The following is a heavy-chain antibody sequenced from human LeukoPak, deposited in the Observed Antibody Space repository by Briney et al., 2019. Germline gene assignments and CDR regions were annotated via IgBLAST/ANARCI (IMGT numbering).Heavy chain of an antibody. V-gene: IGHV3-23*01. CDR1: GFTFSNAW. CDR3: AKDLSRPRPYYFDY. J-gene: IGHJ4*02. CDR2: ISGSGGST. Sequence: GGSLRLSCAASGFTFSNAWMSWVRQAPGKGLEWVSAISGSGGSTYYADSVKGRFTISRDNSKNTLYLQMNSLRAEDTAVYYCAKDLSRPRPYYFDYWGQGTLVTVSS.